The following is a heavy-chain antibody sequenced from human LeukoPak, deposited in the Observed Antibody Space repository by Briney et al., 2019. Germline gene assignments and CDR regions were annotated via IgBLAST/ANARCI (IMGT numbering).Heavy chain of an antibody. V-gene: IGHV3-30*02. CDR3: AKHGLPLVVISAPLDY. D-gene: IGHD2-15*01. CDR2: IRYDGSNK. Sequence: GGSLRLSCAASGFTFISYSMHWVRQAPGKGLEGVAFIRYDGSNKYYADSVKGRFTISRDNSKNTLYLQMNSLRAEDTAVYYCAKHGLPLVVISAPLDYWGQGTLVTVSS. J-gene: IGHJ4*02. CDR1: GFTFISYS.